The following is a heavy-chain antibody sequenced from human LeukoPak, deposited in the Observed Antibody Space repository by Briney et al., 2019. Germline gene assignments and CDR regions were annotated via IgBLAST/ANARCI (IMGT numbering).Heavy chain of an antibody. V-gene: IGHV3-30-3*02. Sequence: GGSLRLSCAASGFTFSSYAMHWVRQAPGKGLEWVAVISYDGSNKYYADSVKGRFTISRDNSKNTLYLQMNSLRAEDTAVYYCATPSQRLGYYWGQGTLVTVSS. J-gene: IGHJ4*02. CDR2: ISYDGSNK. D-gene: IGHD6-25*01. CDR1: GFTFSSYA. CDR3: ATPSQRLGYY.